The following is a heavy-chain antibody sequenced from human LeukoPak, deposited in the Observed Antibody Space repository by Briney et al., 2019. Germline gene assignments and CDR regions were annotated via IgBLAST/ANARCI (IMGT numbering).Heavy chain of an antibody. D-gene: IGHD6-6*01. J-gene: IGHJ3*02. CDR2: ISGSGSTT. Sequence: GGSLRLSCAASGFTFNNYAMSWVRQAPGKGLEWVSAISGSGSTTYYADSVKGRFTISRDNSKNTLFLQMNSLRAEDTAVYYCATSLEYSSSGPDAFDIWGQGTMVTVSS. CDR1: GFTFNNYA. CDR3: ATSLEYSSSGPDAFDI. V-gene: IGHV3-23*01.